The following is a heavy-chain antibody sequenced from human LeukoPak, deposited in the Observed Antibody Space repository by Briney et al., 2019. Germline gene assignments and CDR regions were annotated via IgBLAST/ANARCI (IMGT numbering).Heavy chain of an antibody. CDR2: IYSGGST. J-gene: IGHJ3*02. D-gene: IGHD2-2*02. Sequence: GGSLRLSCAASGFTVSSNYMSWVRQASGKGLEWVSVIYSGGSTYYADSVKGRFTISRDNSKNTLYLQMNSLRAEDTAVYYCARDRTYCSSTSCYNHAFDIWGQGTMVTVSS. CDR1: GFTVSSNY. CDR3: ARDRTYCSSTSCYNHAFDI. V-gene: IGHV3-66*02.